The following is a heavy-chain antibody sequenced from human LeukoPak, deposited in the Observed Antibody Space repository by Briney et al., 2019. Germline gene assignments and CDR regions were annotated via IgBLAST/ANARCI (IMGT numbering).Heavy chain of an antibody. CDR1: GGSFSGYY. CDR2: INHSGST. D-gene: IGHD3-22*01. Sequence: PSETLSLTCAVYGGSFSGYYWSWIRQPPGKGLEWIGEINHSGSTNYNPSLKSRVTISVDTSKNQFSLKLSPLTAADTAVYYCARICQYDKRGSYRHFDYWGQGTLVTVSS. CDR3: ARICQYDKRGSYRHFDY. V-gene: IGHV4-34*01. J-gene: IGHJ4*02.